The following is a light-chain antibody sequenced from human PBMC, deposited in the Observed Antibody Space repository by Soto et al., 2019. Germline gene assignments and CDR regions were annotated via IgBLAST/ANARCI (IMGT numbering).Light chain of an antibody. CDR3: QQSDSTPYT. CDR2: DAS. Sequence: DIQMTQSPSCLPASVGXRVTXTCRASQTISTYLNWYQQKPGKAPRXXIYDASSLLSGVPSRFSGSGSGTDFTLTIASLQPEDFSTYYCQQSDSTPYTFGQGTKVDIK. J-gene: IGKJ2*01. CDR1: QTISTY. V-gene: IGKV1-39*01.